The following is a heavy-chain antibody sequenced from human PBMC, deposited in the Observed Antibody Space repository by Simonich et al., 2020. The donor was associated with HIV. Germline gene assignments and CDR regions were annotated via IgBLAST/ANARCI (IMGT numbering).Heavy chain of an antibody. Sequence: QVQLQQGGAGLLKPSETLSLTCVVYGGSLSGHYWSGIRQPPGQGLEWIGEINHSRPTNYNTSLTIRVGISVDTSKNPFSLNLSSVTAEDTAEYYCARSPYYYDISGDLDYWGQGTLVTVSS. V-gene: IGHV4-34*01. CDR2: INHSRPT. J-gene: IGHJ4*02. CDR3: ARSPYYYDISGDLDY. CDR1: GGSLSGHY. D-gene: IGHD3-22*01.